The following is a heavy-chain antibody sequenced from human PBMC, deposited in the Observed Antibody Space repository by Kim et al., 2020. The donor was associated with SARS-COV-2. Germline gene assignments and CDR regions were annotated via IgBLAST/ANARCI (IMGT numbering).Heavy chain of an antibody. D-gene: IGHD3-3*01. J-gene: IGHJ6*02. CDR1: GYSFTSYW. CDR2: IYPGDSDT. Sequence: GESLKISCKGSGYSFTSYWIGWVRQMPGKGLEWMGIIYPGDSDTSYSPSFQGQVTISADKSISTAYLQWSSLKASDTAMYYCARHEVDYDFWSGSYYYYGMDVWGQGTTVTVSS. V-gene: IGHV5-51*01. CDR3: ARHEVDYDFWSGSYYYYGMDV.